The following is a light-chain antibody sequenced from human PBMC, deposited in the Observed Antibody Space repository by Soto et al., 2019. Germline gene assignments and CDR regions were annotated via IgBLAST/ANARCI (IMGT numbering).Light chain of an antibody. CDR3: QQSYSTPA. Sequence: DIQMPQPPSSLSASVGDRATITCRASQTITTYLNWYQQKPGKAPHLLIYATSTLQSGAPSRFSGSGSGTDFTLTISSLQPEDFATYYCQQSYSTPAFGPGTKVDIK. CDR1: QTITTY. J-gene: IGKJ3*01. CDR2: ATS. V-gene: IGKV1-39*01.